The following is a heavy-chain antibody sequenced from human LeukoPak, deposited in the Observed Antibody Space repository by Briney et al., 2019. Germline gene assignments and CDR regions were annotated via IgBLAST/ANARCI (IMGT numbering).Heavy chain of an antibody. Sequence: GGSLRLSCAASGFTFSSYSMNWVRQAPGKGLEWVSSISSSSSYIYYADSVKGRFTVSRDNAKNTLNLQMNSLRAEDTAVYYCARDKKSGESSEIDYWGQGTLVTVSS. CDR3: ARDKKSGESSEIDY. CDR2: ISSSSSYI. D-gene: IGHD3-10*01. J-gene: IGHJ4*02. V-gene: IGHV3-21*01. CDR1: GFTFSSYS.